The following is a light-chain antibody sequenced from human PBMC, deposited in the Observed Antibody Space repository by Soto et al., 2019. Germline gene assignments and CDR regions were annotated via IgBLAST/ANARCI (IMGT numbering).Light chain of an antibody. CDR3: ATWDDRLNALL. V-gene: IGLV1-44*01. CDR1: NSNIGSNT. J-gene: IGLJ2*01. Sequence: QSVLPQPPSASGTPGQRVTISCSGSNSNIGSNTVHWYQHLPGTAPKLLIYSNNQRPSGVPDRFSGSKSGASASLAISGLQSEDEADYYCATWDDRLNALLFGGGTKLTAL. CDR2: SNN.